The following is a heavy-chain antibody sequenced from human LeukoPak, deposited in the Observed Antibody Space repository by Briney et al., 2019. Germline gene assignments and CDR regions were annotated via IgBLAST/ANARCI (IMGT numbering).Heavy chain of an antibody. CDR3: ARGVGYGRLVDY. D-gene: IGHD2-15*01. CDR1: GFTFSSYW. CDR2: INSDGTST. V-gene: IGHV3-74*01. J-gene: IGHJ4*02. Sequence: GESLRLSCAASGFTFSSYWMHWVRQAPGKGLVWVSRINSDGTSTSYADSVKGRFTISRDNAKNTLYLQMNSLRAEDTAVYYCARGVGYGRLVDYWGQGTLVSVSS.